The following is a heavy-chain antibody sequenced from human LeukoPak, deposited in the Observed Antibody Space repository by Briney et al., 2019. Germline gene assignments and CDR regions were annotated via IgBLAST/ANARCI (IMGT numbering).Heavy chain of an antibody. CDR1: GGSISSYY. CDR3: SKGRSSRSPFFDY. V-gene: IGHV4-59*01. Sequence: SETLSLTCTVSGGSISSYYWSWIRQPPGKGLEWIGYIYYSGSTNYNPSLKSRVTISVDTSKNQFSLKLSSVTAADTAVYYCSKGRSSRSPFFDYWGQGTLVTVSS. D-gene: IGHD6-13*01. J-gene: IGHJ4*02. CDR2: IYYSGST.